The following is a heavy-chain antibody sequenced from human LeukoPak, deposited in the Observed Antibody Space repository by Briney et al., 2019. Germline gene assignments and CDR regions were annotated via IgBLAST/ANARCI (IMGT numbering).Heavy chain of an antibody. CDR3: ATTGYYYDSSGRPG. Sequence: PGGSLRLSCAASGFTFSSYSMNWVRQAPGKGLEWVSYISSSSSTIYYADSVKGRFTISRDNAKNTLYLQMNSLRAEDTAVYYCATTGYYYDSSGRPGWGQGTLVTVSS. D-gene: IGHD3-22*01. J-gene: IGHJ4*02. V-gene: IGHV3-48*01. CDR2: ISSSSSTI. CDR1: GFTFSSYS.